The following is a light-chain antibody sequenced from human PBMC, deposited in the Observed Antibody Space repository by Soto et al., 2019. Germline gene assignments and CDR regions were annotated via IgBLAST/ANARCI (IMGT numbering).Light chain of an antibody. Sequence: AIRMTQSPSSLSASTGDRVTITCRARQGISSYLAWYQQKPWKAPKLLIYAASTLQSGVPSRFSGSGSGTDFTLTISCLQSEDFATYYCQQYYSYPGTFGPGTKVDIK. CDR2: AAS. V-gene: IGKV1-8*01. CDR1: QGISSY. CDR3: QQYYSYPGT. J-gene: IGKJ3*01.